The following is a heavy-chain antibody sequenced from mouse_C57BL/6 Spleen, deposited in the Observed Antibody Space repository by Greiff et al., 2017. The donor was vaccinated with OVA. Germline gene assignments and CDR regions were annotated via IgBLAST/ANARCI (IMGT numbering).Heavy chain of an antibody. D-gene: IGHD2-3*01. CDR2: IRLKSDNYAT. Sequence: EVKLMESGGGLVQPGGSMKLSCVASGFTFSNYWMNWVRQSPEKGLEWVAQIRLKSDNYATHYAESVKGRFTISRDDSKSSVYLQMNNLRAEDTGIYYCTDGYYWFAYWGQGTLVTVSA. V-gene: IGHV6-3*01. J-gene: IGHJ3*01. CDR3: TDGYYWFAY. CDR1: GFTFSNYW.